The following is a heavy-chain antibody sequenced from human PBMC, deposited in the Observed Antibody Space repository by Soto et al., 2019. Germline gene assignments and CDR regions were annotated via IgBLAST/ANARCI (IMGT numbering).Heavy chain of an antibody. V-gene: IGHV1-18*01. CDR3: ARVRQRVGYFYYYMDV. CDR1: GYTFTNYG. J-gene: IGHJ6*03. CDR2: IGAYNGDT. Sequence: QVQLLQSGAEVRKPGASVKVSCKASGYTFTNYGITWVRQAPGQGLEWMGGIGAYNGDTHYTQRLQDRVTMTTDTSTSTAYMELRGLRSDDTAIYYCARVRQRVGYFYYYMDVWGKGTTVTVSS. D-gene: IGHD6-25*01.